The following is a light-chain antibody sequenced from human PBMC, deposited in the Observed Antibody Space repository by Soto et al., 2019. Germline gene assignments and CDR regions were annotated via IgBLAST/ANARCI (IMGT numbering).Light chain of an antibody. V-gene: IGLV2-8*01. Sequence: QSALTQSPSASGSPGQSVTISCTGTSSDVGNYKYVSWYQQHPGKAPKLMIYEVSKRPSGVPDRFSGSKSGNTASLTVSGLQVEDEADYCCGSYAGSNLWVFGGGTKVPAL. CDR1: SSDVGNYKY. CDR3: GSYAGSNLWV. CDR2: EVS. J-gene: IGLJ3*02.